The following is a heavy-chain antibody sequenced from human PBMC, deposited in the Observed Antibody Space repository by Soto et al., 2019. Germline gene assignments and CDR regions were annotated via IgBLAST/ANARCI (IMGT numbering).Heavy chain of an antibody. Sequence: SVKVSCKSSGGTFSSYAISWVRQAPGQGLEWMGGIIPIFGTANYAQKFQGRVTITADESTSTAYMELSSLRSEDTAVYYCAWGATIGYYYYGMDVWGQGTTVTVSS. CDR1: GGTFSSYA. D-gene: IGHD5-12*01. J-gene: IGHJ6*02. V-gene: IGHV1-69*13. CDR2: IIPIFGTA. CDR3: AWGATIGYYYYGMDV.